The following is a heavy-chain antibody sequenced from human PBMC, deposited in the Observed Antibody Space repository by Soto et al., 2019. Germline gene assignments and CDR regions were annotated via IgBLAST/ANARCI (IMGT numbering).Heavy chain of an antibody. D-gene: IGHD2-15*01. CDR1: GYSINSGYV. CDR3: VARATVVDSPWFDP. J-gene: IGHJ5*02. Sequence: SETLSLTCIVSGYSINSGYVWGWVRRPPGQGLEWIGSRYSTGTTYYNPSLRRRVKMSIDSSKNQLSLVLRSVTAADTAVYYCVARATVVDSPWFDPWGQGIQVTVSS. CDR2: RYSTGTT. V-gene: IGHV4-38-2*02.